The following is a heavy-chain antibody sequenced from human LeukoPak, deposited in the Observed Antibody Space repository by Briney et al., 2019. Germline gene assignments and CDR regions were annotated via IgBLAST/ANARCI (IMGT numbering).Heavy chain of an antibody. V-gene: IGHV4-39*02. CDR1: GDSISSSLYY. Sequence: PSETLSLTCSVSGDSISSSLYYWGWIRQPPGKGLEWIGTIFYNGNTYYNPSLKSRVTISLDTSKNLFSLNLSSVTAADTAMYYCARDLNSSGWYNDWFDPWGQGTLVTVSS. J-gene: IGHJ5*02. CDR3: ARDLNSSGWYNDWFDP. D-gene: IGHD6-19*01. CDR2: IFYNGNT.